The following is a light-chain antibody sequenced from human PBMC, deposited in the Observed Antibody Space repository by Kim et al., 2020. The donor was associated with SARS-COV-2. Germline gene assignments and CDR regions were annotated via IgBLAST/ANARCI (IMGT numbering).Light chain of an antibody. CDR2: WAS. J-gene: IGKJ3*01. V-gene: IGKV4-1*01. Sequence: ATITCKSSQSVLYTSRTKSYLAWCKQRPQQPLQLLIFWASTRESAVSDRFRASGSVTDFTLSIRRLQAEDVAVYYCLKNYSIPFTFVPGTKVGIK. CDR3: LKNYSIPFT. CDR1: QSVLYTSRTKSY.